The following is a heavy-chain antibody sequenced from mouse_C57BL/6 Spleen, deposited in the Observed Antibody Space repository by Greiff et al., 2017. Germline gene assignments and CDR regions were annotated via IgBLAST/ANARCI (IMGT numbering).Heavy chain of an antibody. Sequence: EVKLMESGGGLVKPGGSLKLSCAASGFTFSSYAMSWVRQTPEKRLEWVATISDGGSYTYYPDNVKGRFTISRDNAKNNLYLQMSHLKSEDTAMYYCARDGVWRPYWGQGTLVTVSA. J-gene: IGHJ3*01. CDR3: ARDGVWRPY. V-gene: IGHV5-4*01. CDR2: ISDGGSYT. CDR1: GFTFSSYA.